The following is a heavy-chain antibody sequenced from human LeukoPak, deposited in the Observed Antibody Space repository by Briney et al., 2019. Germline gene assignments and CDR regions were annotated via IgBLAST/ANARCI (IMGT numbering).Heavy chain of an antibody. J-gene: IGHJ4*02. CDR3: TNSLLLGYCSGGSCYADFDS. CDR2: IRSKAYGGTT. D-gene: IGHD2-15*01. V-gene: IGHV3-49*04. Sequence: GRSLRLSCTASGFTSGDYAMSWVRQAPGKGMEWVGFIRSKAYGGTTEYAASVKGRFTISRDDSTSIAYLQMNSLKPEDTAVYYCTNSLLLGYCSGGSCYADFDSWGQGTLVTVSS. CDR1: GFTSGDYA.